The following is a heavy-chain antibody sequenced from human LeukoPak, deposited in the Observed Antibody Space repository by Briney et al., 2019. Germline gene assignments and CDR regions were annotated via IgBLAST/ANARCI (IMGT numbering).Heavy chain of an antibody. Sequence: GGSLRLSCAASGFTFRSYAMSWVRQAPGKGLEWVSAVTDSGGWTYYAGSVKGRFTISRDDSKNTLYLQMNSLRADDTAVYYCARGAGYNYPYYFDYWGQGTLVTVSS. CDR2: VTDSGGWT. J-gene: IGHJ4*02. CDR3: ARGAGYNYPYYFDY. V-gene: IGHV3-23*01. CDR1: GFTFRSYA. D-gene: IGHD5-24*01.